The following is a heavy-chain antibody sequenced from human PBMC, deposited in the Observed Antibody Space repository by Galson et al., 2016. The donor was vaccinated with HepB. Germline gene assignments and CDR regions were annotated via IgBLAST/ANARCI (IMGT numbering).Heavy chain of an antibody. CDR3: ARDPCWGGDCYSGDY. CDR1: GFTFSSYG. Sequence: ASGFTFSSYGMHWVRQAPGKGLEWVAVIWYDGSSKYYADSVKGRFTISRDNSKKTVFLQMDSLRAEDTAVYYCARDPCWGGDCYSGDYWGQGTLVTVSS. J-gene: IGHJ4*02. V-gene: IGHV3-33*01. D-gene: IGHD2-21*02. CDR2: IWYDGSSK.